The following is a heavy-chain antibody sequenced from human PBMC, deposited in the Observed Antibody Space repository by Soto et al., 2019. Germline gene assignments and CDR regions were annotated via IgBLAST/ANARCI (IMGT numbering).Heavy chain of an antibody. D-gene: IGHD1-7*01. CDR1: GGSISSYY. J-gene: IGHJ5*02. CDR3: ARGLVRGGSNYFDP. CDR2: IYYSGYT. V-gene: IGHV4-59*01. Sequence: QVQLQESGPGLVKPSETLSLTCSVSGGSISSYYWSWLRQPPGKGLEWIGYIYYSGYTNYNPSLKSRVTISLDMSKNQCSLKLSSVTAADTALYYCARGLVRGGSNYFDPWGQGTLVTVSS.